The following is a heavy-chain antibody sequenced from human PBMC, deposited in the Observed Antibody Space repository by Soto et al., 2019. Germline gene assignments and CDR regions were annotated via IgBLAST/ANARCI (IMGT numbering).Heavy chain of an antibody. V-gene: IGHV1-69*13. Sequence: ASVKVSCKASGGTFSSYAISWVRQAPGQGLEWMGGIIPIFGTANYAQKFQGRVTITADESTSTAYMELSSLRSEDTAVYYCARDQSRWFGAGYYGMDVWGQGTMVTVSS. D-gene: IGHD3-10*01. CDR3: ARDQSRWFGAGYYGMDV. J-gene: IGHJ6*02. CDR1: GGTFSSYA. CDR2: IIPIFGTA.